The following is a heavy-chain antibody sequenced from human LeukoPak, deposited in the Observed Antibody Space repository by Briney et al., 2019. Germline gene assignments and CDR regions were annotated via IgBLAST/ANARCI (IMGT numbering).Heavy chain of an antibody. J-gene: IGHJ6*03. V-gene: IGHV3-73*01. Sequence: QPGGSLRLSCAASGFTFSGSAMHWVRQASGKGLEWVGRIRSKANSYATAYAASVKGRFTISRDDSKNTAYLQMNSLKTEDTAVYYCTSSQPRIAVAGNNYYYYYYMDVWGKGTTVTVSS. D-gene: IGHD6-19*01. CDR3: TSSQPRIAVAGNNYYYYYYMDV. CDR1: GFTFSGSA. CDR2: IRSKANSYAT.